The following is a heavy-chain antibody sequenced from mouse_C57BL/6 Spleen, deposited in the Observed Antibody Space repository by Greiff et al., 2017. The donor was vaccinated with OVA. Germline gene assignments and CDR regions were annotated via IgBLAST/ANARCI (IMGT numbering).Heavy chain of an antibody. J-gene: IGHJ3*01. CDR1: GYTFTSYW. V-gene: IGHV1-72*01. CDR2: IDPNSGGT. Sequence: QVQLQQSGAELVKPGASVKLSCKASGYTFTSYWMHWVKQRPGRGLEWIGRIDPNSGGTKYNEKFKSKATLTVDKPSSTAYMQLSSLTSEDSAVYYGAREDSIYYYGSSPWFAYWGQGTLVTVSA. CDR3: AREDSIYYYGSSPWFAY. D-gene: IGHD1-1*01.